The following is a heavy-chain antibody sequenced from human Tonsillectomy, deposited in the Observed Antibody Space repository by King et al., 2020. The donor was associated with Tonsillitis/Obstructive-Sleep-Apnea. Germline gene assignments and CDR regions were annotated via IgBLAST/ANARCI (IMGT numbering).Heavy chain of an antibody. V-gene: IGHV3-33*01. Sequence: VQLVESGGGVVQPGRSLRLSCAASGFTFSSYGMHWVRQAPGKGLEWVAVIWYDGSNKYYADSVKGRFTISRDNSKNTLYLQMNSLRAEDTAVYYCARGRGGGYYDSSGYFEDYYYYMDVWGKGTTVTVSS. CDR1: GFTFSSYG. D-gene: IGHD3-22*01. J-gene: IGHJ6*03. CDR2: IWYDGSNK. CDR3: ARGRGGGYYDSSGYFEDYYYYMDV.